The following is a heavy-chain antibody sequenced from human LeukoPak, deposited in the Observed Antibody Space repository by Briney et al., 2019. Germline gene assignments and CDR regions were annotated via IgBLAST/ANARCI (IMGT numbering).Heavy chain of an antibody. Sequence: ASVNLSCKASGYTFTSYGITWVRQAPGQGLEWVAWISAYSGNTNYAHQKLQGRVTLTRDTSTSTAYMELRSLRSDDTAVFYCARAPKECTSTSCPLGYWGQGTLVTVSS. V-gene: IGHV1-18*01. J-gene: IGHJ4*02. CDR2: ISAYSGNT. CDR3: ARAPKECTSTSCPLGY. D-gene: IGHD2-2*01. CDR1: GYTFTSYG.